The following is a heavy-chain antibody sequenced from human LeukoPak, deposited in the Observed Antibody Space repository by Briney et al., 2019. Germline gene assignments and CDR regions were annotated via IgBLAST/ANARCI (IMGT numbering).Heavy chain of an antibody. D-gene: IGHD6-19*01. Sequence: SETLSLTCTVSGGSISSYYWSWIRQPPGKGLEGIGYIYYSGSTNYNPSLKSRVTMSVDTSKNQFSLRLSSVTAADTAVYYCARSIAVAGKVNYFDYWGQGTLVTVSS. V-gene: IGHV4-59*12. J-gene: IGHJ4*02. CDR3: ARSIAVAGKVNYFDY. CDR1: GGSISSYY. CDR2: IYYSGST.